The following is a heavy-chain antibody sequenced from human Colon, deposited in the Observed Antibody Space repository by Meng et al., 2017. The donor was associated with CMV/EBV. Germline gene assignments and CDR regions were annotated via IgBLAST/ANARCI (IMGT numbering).Heavy chain of an antibody. CDR2: MNPNSGNT. D-gene: IGHD3-9*01. Sequence: GESLKISCKASGYTFTSYDINWVRQATGQGLEWMGWMNPNSGNTGYAQKFQGRVTITRNTSISTAYMELNSLRSEDTALYYCARGYDKGPHGRAFDPWGQGTLVTVSS. V-gene: IGHV1-8*01. CDR3: ARGYDKGPHGRAFDP. CDR1: GYTFTSYD. J-gene: IGHJ5*02.